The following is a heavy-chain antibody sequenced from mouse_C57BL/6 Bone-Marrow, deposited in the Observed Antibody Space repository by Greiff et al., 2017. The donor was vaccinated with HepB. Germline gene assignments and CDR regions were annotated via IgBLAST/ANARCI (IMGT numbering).Heavy chain of an antibody. V-gene: IGHV7-3*01. J-gene: IGHJ4*01. Sequence: EVMLVESGGGLVQPGGSLSLSCAASGFTFTDYYMSWVRQPPGKALEWLGFIRNKANGYTTESSASVKGRFTISRDNYQSILYLQMNALSAEDSATYYYARTLFACGSSPHYYAMDYWGQGTSVTVSS. D-gene: IGHD1-1*01. CDR2: IRNKANGYTT. CDR3: ARTLFACGSSPHYYAMDY. CDR1: GFTFTDYY.